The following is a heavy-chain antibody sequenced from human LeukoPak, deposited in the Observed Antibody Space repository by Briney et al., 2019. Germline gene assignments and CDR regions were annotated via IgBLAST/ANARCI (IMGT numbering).Heavy chain of an antibody. CDR3: ARDKTEQWLVLEAFDI. Sequence: GGSLRLSCAASGFTFSSYSMNWVRQPPGKGLEWVSSISATSSYIYYADSARGRFTISRDNAKNSLYLQMNSLRAEDTAVYYCARDKTEQWLVLEAFDIWGQGTVVTVSS. CDR2: ISATSSYI. V-gene: IGHV3-21*01. J-gene: IGHJ3*02. CDR1: GFTFSSYS. D-gene: IGHD6-19*01.